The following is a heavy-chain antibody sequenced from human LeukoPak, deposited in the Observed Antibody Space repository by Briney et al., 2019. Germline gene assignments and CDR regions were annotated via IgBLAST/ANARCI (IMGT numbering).Heavy chain of an antibody. CDR3: TSGLSVRRSNNTPVDY. Sequence: GGSLRLSCTASGFTFSGSAMHWVRQASEKGLEWVGRIRSKANSYATVYAASVKGRFTISRDDSKNTAYLQMNSLKTEDTAVYYCTSGLSVRRSNNTPVDYWGQGTLVTVSS. J-gene: IGHJ4*02. V-gene: IGHV3-73*01. CDR1: GFTFSGSA. CDR2: IRSKANSYAT. D-gene: IGHD1-1*01.